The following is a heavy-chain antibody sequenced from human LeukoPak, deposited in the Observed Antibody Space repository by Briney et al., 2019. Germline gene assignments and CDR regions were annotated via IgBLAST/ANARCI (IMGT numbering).Heavy chain of an antibody. CDR3: ARGVIAAAGTLVDY. V-gene: IGHV1-69*13. Sequence: ASVKVSCKASGGTSSSYAISWVRQAPGQGLEWMGGIIPIFGTANYAQKFQGRVTITADESTSTAYMELSSLRSEDTAVYYCARGVIAAAGTLVDYWGQGTLVTVSS. D-gene: IGHD6-13*01. J-gene: IGHJ4*02. CDR2: IIPIFGTA. CDR1: GGTSSSYA.